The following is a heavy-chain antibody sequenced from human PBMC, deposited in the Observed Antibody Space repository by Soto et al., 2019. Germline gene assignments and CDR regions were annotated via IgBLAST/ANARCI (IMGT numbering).Heavy chain of an antibody. CDR3: AKRGSYDSSGYYFDY. Sequence: LRLSCAASGFTFSSYAMSWVRQAPGKGLEWVSAISGSGGSTYYADSVKGRFTISRDNSKNTLYLQMNSLRAEDTAVYYCAKRGSYDSSGYYFDYWGQGTLVTVSS. D-gene: IGHD3-22*01. CDR1: GFTFSSYA. V-gene: IGHV3-23*01. J-gene: IGHJ4*02. CDR2: ISGSGGST.